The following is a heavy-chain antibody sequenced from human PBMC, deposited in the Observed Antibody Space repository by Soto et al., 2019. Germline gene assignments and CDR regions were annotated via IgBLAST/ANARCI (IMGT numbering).Heavy chain of an antibody. CDR3: AKVRVKDYYYYAMDV. D-gene: IGHD4-4*01. V-gene: IGHV3-30*18. J-gene: IGHJ6*02. CDR1: GFTFSSYV. Sequence: GGSLRLSCAASGFTFSSYVMHWVRQAPGKGLEWVAVISSDGTSRFYADSVKGRFTISRDNSKNTLYLQMNSLRAEDTSMYYCAKVRVKDYYYYAMDVWDQGTTVTVSS. CDR2: ISSDGTSR.